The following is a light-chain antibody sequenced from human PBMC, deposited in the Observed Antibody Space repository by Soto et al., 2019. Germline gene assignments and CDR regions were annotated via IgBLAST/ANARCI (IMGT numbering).Light chain of an antibody. J-gene: IGKJ4*01. CDR3: QQYGSSPSLT. V-gene: IGKV3-20*01. CDR2: GAS. CDR1: RSVSSSY. Sequence: EIVLTQSPGTLSLSPGERATLYCRASRSVSSSYLAWYQQKPGQAPRLLIYGASSRATGTPDRFSGSGSGTDFTLTISRLEPEDFAVYYCQQYGSSPSLTFGGGTKVEIK.